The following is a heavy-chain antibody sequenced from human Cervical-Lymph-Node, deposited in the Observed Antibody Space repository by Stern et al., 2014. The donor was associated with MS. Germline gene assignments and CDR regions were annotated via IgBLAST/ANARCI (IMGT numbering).Heavy chain of an antibody. J-gene: IGHJ4*02. D-gene: IGHD6-25*01. CDR2: AHNNGST. V-gene: IGHV4-59*01. CDR1: GVSLNNYY. Sequence: QVQLQESGPGLVKPSETLSLTCNVSGVSLNNYYWSWIRQPPGKGLEWIGYAHNNGSTNYSPSLRGRVTISLDTSRNQFSLNLISETAADTAVYFCARGRGSFWGQGILVTVSS. CDR3: ARGRGSF.